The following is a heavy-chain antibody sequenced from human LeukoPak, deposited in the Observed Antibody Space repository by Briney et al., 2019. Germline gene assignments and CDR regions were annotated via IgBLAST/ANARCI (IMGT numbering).Heavy chain of an antibody. CDR2: IKQDGSEK. CDR1: GFTFSSYW. CDR3: ARGAVVLLWFGELFGRAWFDP. J-gene: IGHJ5*02. D-gene: IGHD3-10*01. V-gene: IGHV3-7*01. Sequence: PGGSLRLPCAASGFTFSSYWMSWVRQAPGKGLEWVANIKQDGSEKYYVDSVKGRFTISRDNAKNSLYLQMNSLRAEDTAVYYCARGAVVLLWFGELFGRAWFDPWGQGTLVTVSS.